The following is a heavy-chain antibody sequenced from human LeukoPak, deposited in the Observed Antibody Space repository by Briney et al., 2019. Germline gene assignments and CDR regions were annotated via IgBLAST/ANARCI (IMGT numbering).Heavy chain of an antibody. CDR3: ARHKYSTGWPPEGAFDI. D-gene: IGHD6-19*01. CDR1: GGSISSYY. Sequence: PSETLSLTCTVSGGSISSYYWSWIRQPPGKGLEWIGYIYYSGSTNYNPSLKSRVTISVDTSKNQFSLKLSSLTAADTAMYYCARHKYSTGWPPEGAFDIWGQGTMVTVSS. CDR2: IYYSGST. J-gene: IGHJ3*02. V-gene: IGHV4-59*08.